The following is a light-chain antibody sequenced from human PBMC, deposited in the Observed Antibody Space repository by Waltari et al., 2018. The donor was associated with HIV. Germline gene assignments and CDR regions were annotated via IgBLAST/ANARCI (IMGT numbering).Light chain of an antibody. CDR3: QHFNSYPLT. CDR1: QRINSA. CDR2: DAS. Sequence: AIQLTQSPSSLSASLGDRVTLTRRASQRINSAFAWYKEKAGKAPKVLIFDASSLESGVPSRFSGSGSGTDFTLTISGLQPEDFATYYCQHFNSYPLTFGGGSKVEIK. J-gene: IGKJ4*01. V-gene: IGKV1-13*02.